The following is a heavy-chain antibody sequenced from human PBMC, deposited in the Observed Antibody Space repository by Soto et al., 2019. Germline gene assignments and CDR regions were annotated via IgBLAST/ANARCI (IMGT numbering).Heavy chain of an antibody. CDR1: GGSSSSYY. J-gene: IGHJ4*02. D-gene: IGHD5-12*01. CDR2: IYYSGST. V-gene: IGHV4-59*01. Sequence: QVQLQESGPGLVKPSETLSLTCTVSGGSSSSYYWSWIRQPPGKGLEWIGYIYYSGSTNYNPSLKSRVTISVDTSKNQFSLKLSSVTAADTAVYYCARADSLWLPLDYWGQGTLVTVSS. CDR3: ARADSLWLPLDY.